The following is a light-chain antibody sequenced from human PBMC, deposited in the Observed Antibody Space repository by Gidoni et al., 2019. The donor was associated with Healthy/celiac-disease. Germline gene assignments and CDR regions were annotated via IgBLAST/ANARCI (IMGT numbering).Light chain of an antibody. V-gene: IGKV1-33*01. CDR2: VAS. CDR3: QQYDNLPLYT. J-gene: IGKJ2*01. Sequence: DIQMTQSPSSLSASVGDRVTITCQASQDISNYLNWYQQKPGKAPKLLSYVASNLETGVPSRFSGSGSGTDFTFTISSLQPEDIATYYCQQYDNLPLYTFGQGTKLEIK. CDR1: QDISNY.